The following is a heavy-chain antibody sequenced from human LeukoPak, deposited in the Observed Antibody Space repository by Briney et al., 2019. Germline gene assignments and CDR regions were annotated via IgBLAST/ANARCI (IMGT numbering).Heavy chain of an antibody. CDR1: AYTFTDYY. V-gene: IGHV1-2*02. J-gene: IGHJ4*02. CDR3: ARVRSYCTNGVCYWDLDY. Sequence: ASVKVSCKASAYTFTDYYMEWVRQAPGQGLEWMGWINPNSGGTNYAQKFQGRVTMTRDTSISTAYMELSRLRSDNTVWYYCARVRSYCTNGVCYWDLDYWGQGTLVTVSS. D-gene: IGHD2-8*01. CDR2: INPNSGGT.